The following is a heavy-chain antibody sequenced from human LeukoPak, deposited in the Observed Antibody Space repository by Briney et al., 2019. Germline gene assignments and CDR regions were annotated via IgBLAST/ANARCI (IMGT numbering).Heavy chain of an antibody. V-gene: IGHV1-46*01. D-gene: IGHD5-24*01. CDR3: ARIRDGYNDAYDI. CDR2: ITPSGGRT. J-gene: IGHJ3*02. Sequence: ASVKVSCKASGYTFTSYYFHWVRQAPGQGLEWMGIITPSGGRTKYAQKFQGRVTMTTDTSTSTAYMELRSLRSEDTAIYYCARIRDGYNDAYDIWGQGTVVTVPS. CDR1: GYTFTSYY.